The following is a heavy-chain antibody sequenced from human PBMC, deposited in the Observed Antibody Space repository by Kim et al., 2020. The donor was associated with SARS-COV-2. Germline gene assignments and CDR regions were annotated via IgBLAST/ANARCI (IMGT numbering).Heavy chain of an antibody. CDR3: ATALGYSNAFDP. D-gene: IGHD6-13*01. CDR2: T. V-gene: IGHV1-24*01. J-gene: IGHJ5*02. Sequence: TLYAPNFQGRVTMTEDTSTNTAYMELRSLRFDDTAVYYCATALGYSNAFDPWGQGTLVSVSS.